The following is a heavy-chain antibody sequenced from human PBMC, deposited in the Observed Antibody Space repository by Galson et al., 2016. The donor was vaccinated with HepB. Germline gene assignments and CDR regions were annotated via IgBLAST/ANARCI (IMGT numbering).Heavy chain of an antibody. V-gene: IGHV3-30*18. CDR2: MTYAGSNE. Sequence: SLRLSCAASGLSFSNYGMHWVRQAPGKGLEWVAVMTYAGSNEYYDDPGKGRFTISRDNSKNTLYLQMNSLRAEDTAVYYCAKDRRLLWFGEFNYYMDVWGKGTTVTVSS. J-gene: IGHJ6*03. CDR3: AKDRRLLWFGEFNYYMDV. CDR1: GLSFSNYG. D-gene: IGHD3-10*01.